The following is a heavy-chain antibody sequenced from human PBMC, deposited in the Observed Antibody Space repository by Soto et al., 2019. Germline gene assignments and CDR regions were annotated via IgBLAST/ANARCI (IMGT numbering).Heavy chain of an antibody. CDR1: GFSFEIYG. J-gene: IGHJ4*02. D-gene: IGHD3-10*01. V-gene: IGHV3-7*01. CDR3: ARENWFFDY. Sequence: EVHLVESGGGLVQPGGSLRLSCAASGFSFEIYGMGWVRQAPGKGLEWVANINPDGSGEYYLDSVKGRFTISRDNAKNSVYLQMNSLVGDDTAVYYCARENWFFDYWGQGTPVTVSS. CDR2: INPDGSGE.